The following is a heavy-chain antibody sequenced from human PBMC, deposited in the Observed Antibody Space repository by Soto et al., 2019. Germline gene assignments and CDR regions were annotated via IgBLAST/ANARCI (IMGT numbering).Heavy chain of an antibody. Sequence: QVQLVESGGGVVQPGRSLRLSCAASGLTYSSYAMHWVRQAPGKGLEWVAVISYDGSNKYYADSVKGRFTISRDNSKNTLYLQMNSLRAEDTAVYYCASAPTTVVTPYYFDYLGQGTLVTVSS. J-gene: IGHJ4*02. CDR1: GLTYSSYA. CDR2: ISYDGSNK. CDR3: ASAPTTVVTPYYFDY. V-gene: IGHV3-30-3*01. D-gene: IGHD4-17*01.